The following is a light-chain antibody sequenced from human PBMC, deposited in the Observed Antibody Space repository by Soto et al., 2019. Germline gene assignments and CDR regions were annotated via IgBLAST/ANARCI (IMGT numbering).Light chain of an antibody. V-gene: IGKV1-39*01. CDR3: QQSYSSSPIT. Sequence: DIQLTQSPSSLSASVGDRVTMTCRASETISTFLNCYQHKPGKAPKLMISAASRLQSGVPPRFSGSGSGTDFTLTINSLRPEDFASYYCQQSYSSSPITFGPGTRLEIK. CDR2: AAS. J-gene: IGKJ5*01. CDR1: ETISTF.